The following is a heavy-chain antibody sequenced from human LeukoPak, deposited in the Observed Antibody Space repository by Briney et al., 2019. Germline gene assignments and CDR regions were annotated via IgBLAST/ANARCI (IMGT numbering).Heavy chain of an antibody. CDR3: ARAIVVMTAKIGWFDP. Sequence: KTSETLSLTCTVPGGSISSSDYYWGWIRQPPGRGLEWIGTIYYSGSTSYNPSLKSRVTMSVDTSKNQFSLKLSSVTAADTAVYYCARAIVVMTAKIGWFDPWGQGTLVTVSS. CDR1: GGSISSSDYY. D-gene: IGHD2-21*02. J-gene: IGHJ5*02. CDR2: IYYSGST. V-gene: IGHV4-39*01.